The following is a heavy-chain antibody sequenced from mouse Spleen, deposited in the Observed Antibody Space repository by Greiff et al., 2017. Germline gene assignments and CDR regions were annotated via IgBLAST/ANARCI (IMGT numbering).Heavy chain of an antibody. CDR1: GYTFTDYA. Sequence: VQLQESGAELVRPGVSVKISCKGSGYTFTDYAMHWVKQSHAKSLEWIGVISTYYGDASYNQKFKGKATMTVDKSSSTAYMELARLTSEDSAVYYCARFGTGYFDYWGQGTTLTVSS. V-gene: IGHV1S137*01. J-gene: IGHJ2*01. D-gene: IGHD3-1*01. CDR3: ARFGTGYFDY. CDR2: ISTYYGDA.